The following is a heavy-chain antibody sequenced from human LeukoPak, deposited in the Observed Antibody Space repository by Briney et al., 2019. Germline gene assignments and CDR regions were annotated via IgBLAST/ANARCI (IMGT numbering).Heavy chain of an antibody. J-gene: IGHJ1*01. CDR2: INPYSGNT. CDR3: ARASTTVAGTRYFLL. CDR1: GYTFTSYG. D-gene: IGHD6-19*01. V-gene: IGHV1-18*01. Sequence: GASVKVSCKASGYTFTSYGITWLRQAPGQGLEWVGWINPYSGNTISAQKVQGRVTMTTDTSTSTAYMELRSLRSDDTAVYYCARASTTVAGTRYFLLWGQGTLVTVSS.